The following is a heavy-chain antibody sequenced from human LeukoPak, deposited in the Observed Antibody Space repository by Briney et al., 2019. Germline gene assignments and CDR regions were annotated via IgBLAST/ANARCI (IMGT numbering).Heavy chain of an antibody. V-gene: IGHV1-8*01. J-gene: IGHJ5*02. D-gene: IGHD3-9*01. CDR2: VNPNTGDT. CDR1: GYTFTNYA. CDR3: ATSARPPYYDILTGLKGS. Sequence: ASVKVSCKASGYTFTNYAINWVRQATGQGLEWMGWVNPNTGDTGYAQKFQGRVTITTDESTSTAYMELSSLRSEDTAVYYCATSARPPYYDILTGLKGSWGQGTLVTVSS.